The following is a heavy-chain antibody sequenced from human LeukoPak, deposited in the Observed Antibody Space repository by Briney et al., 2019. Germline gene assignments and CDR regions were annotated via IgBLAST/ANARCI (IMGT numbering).Heavy chain of an antibody. Sequence: GGSLRLSCAASGFTFSMYWMSWVRQAPGKGLEWVANIKQDGSEKYYVDSVKGRFTISRDNAKNSLYLQMNSLRADDTAVYYCARDLLTGYFKDLTTFDYWGQGNLVTVSS. J-gene: IGHJ4*02. D-gene: IGHD3-9*01. CDR2: IKQDGSEK. CDR3: ARDLLTGYFKDLTTFDY. V-gene: IGHV3-7*04. CDR1: GFTFSMYW.